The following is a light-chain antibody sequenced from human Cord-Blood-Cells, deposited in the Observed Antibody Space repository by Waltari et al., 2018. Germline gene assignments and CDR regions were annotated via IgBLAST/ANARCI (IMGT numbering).Light chain of an antibody. V-gene: IGKV1-39*01. J-gene: IGKJ1*01. Sequence: DIQMTQSPSSLSASVGDRVTITCRASQSISSYLNWYQQKPGKAPKLPIYAASSLQSGVPSMFSGSGSGKDFTLTISSLQPEDFANYYCQQSYSTPRTFGQGTKVEIK. CDR1: QSISSY. CDR3: QQSYSTPRT. CDR2: AAS.